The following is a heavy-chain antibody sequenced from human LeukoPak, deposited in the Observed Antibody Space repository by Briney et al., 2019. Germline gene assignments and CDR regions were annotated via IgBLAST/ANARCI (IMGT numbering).Heavy chain of an antibody. J-gene: IGHJ4*02. Sequence: GESLKISCKGSGYSFSSYWIGWVRQMPGKGLEWMGIIYPGDSDTRYSPSFQGQVTISADKSISTAYLQWSSLKASDTAMYYCARQFRDSSGYYSYYFDYWGQGTLVTVSS. CDR3: ARQFRDSSGYYSYYFDY. D-gene: IGHD3-22*01. V-gene: IGHV5-51*01. CDR2: IYPGDSDT. CDR1: GYSFSSYW.